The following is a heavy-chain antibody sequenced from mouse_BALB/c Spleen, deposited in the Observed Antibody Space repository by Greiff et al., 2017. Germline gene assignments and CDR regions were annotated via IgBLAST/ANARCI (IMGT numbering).Heavy chain of an antibody. D-gene: IGHD2-14*01. V-gene: IGHV3-2*02. J-gene: IGHJ3*01. Sequence: EVKLQESGPGLVKPSQSLSLTCTVTGYSITSDYAWNWIRQFPGNKLEWMGYISYSGSTSYNPSLKSRISITRDTSKNQFFLQLNSVTTEDTATYYCASDYRYDVWFAYWGQGTLVTVSA. CDR3: ASDYRYDVWFAY. CDR2: ISYSGST. CDR1: GYSITSDYA.